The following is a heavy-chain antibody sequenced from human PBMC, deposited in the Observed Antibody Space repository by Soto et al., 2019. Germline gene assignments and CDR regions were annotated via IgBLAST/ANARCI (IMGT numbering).Heavy chain of an antibody. Sequence: QVQLQESGPGLVKPSQTLSLTCTVSGGSISSGGYYWSWIRQHPGKGLEWIGYIYYSGSTYYNPSLNIRVTRSVDTSKNQFSLKLSSVTAADTAVYYCARVRYCSGGSCYPRFDPWGQGTLVTVSS. D-gene: IGHD2-15*01. CDR2: IYYSGST. CDR3: ARVRYCSGGSCYPRFDP. J-gene: IGHJ5*02. V-gene: IGHV4-31*03. CDR1: GGSISSGGYY.